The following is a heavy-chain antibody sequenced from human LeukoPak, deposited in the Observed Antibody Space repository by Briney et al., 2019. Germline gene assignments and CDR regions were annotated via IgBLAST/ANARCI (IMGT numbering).Heavy chain of an antibody. Sequence: ASVKVSCKASGYTFTSYDINWVRQATGQGLEWMGWMNPNSGNTGYAQKFQGRVTMTRNTSISTAYMELSSLRSEDTAVYYCANLFRWGDAFDIWGQGTMVTVSS. J-gene: IGHJ3*02. V-gene: IGHV1-8*01. CDR3: ANLFRWGDAFDI. CDR2: MNPNSGNT. D-gene: IGHD4-23*01. CDR1: GYTFTSYD.